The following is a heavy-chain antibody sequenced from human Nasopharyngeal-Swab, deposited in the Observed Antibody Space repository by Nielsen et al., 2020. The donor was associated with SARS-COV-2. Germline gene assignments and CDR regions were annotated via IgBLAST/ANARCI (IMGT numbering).Heavy chain of an antibody. CDR2: ITWDSGRI. Sequence: GGSLRLSCAASGLAFDDYAMHWVRPAPGKGLEWVSAITWDSGRIGYADSVKGRFTVSRDNAKDSLYLQMNSLRPEDTAFYYCAKGRYFYGTSGSHLDFWGQGILVTVSS. V-gene: IGHV3-9*01. CDR1: GLAFDDYA. CDR3: AKGRYFYGTSGSHLDF. D-gene: IGHD3-22*01. J-gene: IGHJ4*02.